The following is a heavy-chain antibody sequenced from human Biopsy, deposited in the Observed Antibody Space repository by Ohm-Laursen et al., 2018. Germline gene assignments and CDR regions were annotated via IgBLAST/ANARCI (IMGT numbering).Heavy chain of an antibody. D-gene: IGHD2-2*01. CDR3: ARDGIVVVPAAFHLDN. CDR1: GFMFGSYG. Sequence: RSLRLSCAASGFMFGSYGMHWVRQAPGKGLEWVAVIYYDGLNKEYADSVKGRFTISRDNSKNTLFLRMNSLRAEDTAMYYCARDGIVVVPAAFHLDNWGPGTLVTVSS. V-gene: IGHV3-33*01. J-gene: IGHJ4*02. CDR2: IYYDGLNK.